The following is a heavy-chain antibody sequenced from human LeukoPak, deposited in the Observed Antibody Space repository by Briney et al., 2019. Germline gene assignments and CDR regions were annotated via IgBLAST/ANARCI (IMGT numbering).Heavy chain of an antibody. CDR3: AKDMGRWFGELTYFDY. V-gene: IGHV3-23*01. J-gene: IGHJ4*02. CDR1: GFIFSTYA. D-gene: IGHD3-10*01. Sequence: PGGSLRLSCAASGFIFSTYAMSWVRQAPGKGLEWVSTISGSGVNTYYADSVKGRFTISRDNSKNTLYLQMNSLRAEDTAVYYCAKDMGRWFGELTYFDYWGQGTLVTVSS. CDR2: ISGSGVNT.